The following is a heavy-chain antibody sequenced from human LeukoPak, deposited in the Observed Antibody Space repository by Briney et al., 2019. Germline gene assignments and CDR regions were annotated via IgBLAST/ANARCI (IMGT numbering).Heavy chain of an antibody. D-gene: IGHD3-22*01. CDR2: ISAYNGNT. CDR1: GYTFTSYG. Sequence: ASVKVSCKASGYTFTSYGISWVRQAPGQGLEWMGWISAYNGNTNYAQKLQGRVTMTTDTSTTTAYMELRSLRSEDTAVYYCARVPTYYYDSSGYYYSYYFDYWGQGTLVTVSS. CDR3: ARVPTYYYDSSGYYYSYYFDY. V-gene: IGHV1-18*01. J-gene: IGHJ4*02.